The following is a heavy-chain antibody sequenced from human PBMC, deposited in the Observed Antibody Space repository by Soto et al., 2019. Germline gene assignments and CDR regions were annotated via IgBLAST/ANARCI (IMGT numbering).Heavy chain of an antibody. Sequence: ASVKVSCKASGGTFSSYAISWVRQAPGQGLEWMGGIIPIFGTANYAQKFQGRVTITADESTSTAYMELSSLRSEDTAVYYCARDFCSSTSCYHYYYYGMDVWGQGTTVTVSS. V-gene: IGHV1-69*13. CDR3: ARDFCSSTSCYHYYYYGMDV. J-gene: IGHJ6*02. CDR1: GGTFSSYA. CDR2: IIPIFGTA. D-gene: IGHD2-2*01.